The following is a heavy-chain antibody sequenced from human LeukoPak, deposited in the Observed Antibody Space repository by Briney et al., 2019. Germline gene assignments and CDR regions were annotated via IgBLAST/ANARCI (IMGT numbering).Heavy chain of an antibody. Sequence: GGSLRLSCAASGFTFSSYGRSWVRQAPGKGLEWVSAITGSGDITYYADYVKGRFTISRDNSKNTLYPQMNSLRAEDTALYYCAKDSSSGIFDYWGQGTLVTVSS. CDR3: AKDSSSGIFDY. V-gene: IGHV3-23*01. CDR2: ITGSGDIT. J-gene: IGHJ4*02. D-gene: IGHD3-22*01. CDR1: GFTFSSYG.